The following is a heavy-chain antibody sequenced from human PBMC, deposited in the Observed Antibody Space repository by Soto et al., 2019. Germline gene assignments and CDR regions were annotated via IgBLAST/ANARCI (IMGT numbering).Heavy chain of an antibody. CDR2: ISGSGGST. CDR1: GFTFSSCA. V-gene: IGHV3-23*01. Sequence: PGGSMRLSCASSGFTFSSCAMSWVRQAPGKGLEWVSAISGSGGSTYYADSVKGRFTISRDNSKNTLYLQMNSLRAEDTAVYYCAIGRSYYFDYWGQGTLVTVSS. J-gene: IGHJ4*02. CDR3: AIGRSYYFDY.